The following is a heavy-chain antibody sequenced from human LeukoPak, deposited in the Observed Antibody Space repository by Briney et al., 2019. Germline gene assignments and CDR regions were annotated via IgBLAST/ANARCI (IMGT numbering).Heavy chain of an antibody. CDR3: ARDTGFPFFDF. J-gene: IGHJ4*01. CDR1: GYTFTGYY. CDR2: INPNSGVT. V-gene: IGHV1-2*02. Sequence: ASVKVSCKASGYTFTGYYMHWVRQAPGQGLEWVGWINPNSGVTNYAQKFQGRVTMTRDTSISTAYMELNRLTSDDTAVYYCARDTGFPFFDFWGHGALVTVSS.